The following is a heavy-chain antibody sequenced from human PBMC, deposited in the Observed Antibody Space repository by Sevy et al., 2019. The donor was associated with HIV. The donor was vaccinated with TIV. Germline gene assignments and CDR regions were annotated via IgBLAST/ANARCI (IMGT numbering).Heavy chain of an antibody. Sequence: GGPLRLSCAASGFTFSNAWMSWVRQAPGKGLEWVGRIKSKTDGGTTDYTAPVKGRLTITRDDSKNTLYLQMNSLKTEDTAVYYCTTGVGATTSYYYYDMDVWGKGTTVTVSS. CDR1: GFTFSNAW. CDR3: TTGVGATTSYYYYDMDV. J-gene: IGHJ6*03. D-gene: IGHD1-26*01. CDR2: IKSKTDGGTT. V-gene: IGHV3-15*01.